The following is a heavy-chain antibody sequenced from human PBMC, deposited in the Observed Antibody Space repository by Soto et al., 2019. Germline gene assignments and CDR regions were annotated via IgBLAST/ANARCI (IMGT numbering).Heavy chain of an antibody. V-gene: IGHV4-31*03. J-gene: IGHJ4*02. CDR1: GGSISSGGYY. D-gene: IGHD3-22*01. Sequence: PSETLSLTCTVSGGSISSGGYYWSWIRQHPGKGLEWIGYIYYSGSTYYNPSLKSRVTISVDTSKNQLSLKLSSVTAADTAVYYCAREGPGVYDSSGYYRGTLYYFDYWGQGTLVTVSS. CDR3: AREGPGVYDSSGYYRGTLYYFDY. CDR2: IYYSGST.